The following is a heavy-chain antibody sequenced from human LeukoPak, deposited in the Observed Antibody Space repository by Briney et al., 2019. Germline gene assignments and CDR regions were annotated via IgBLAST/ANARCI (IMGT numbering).Heavy chain of an antibody. CDR1: GFTFSGSA. J-gene: IGHJ4*02. CDR2: IRSKANSYAT. CDR3: AREIAAHFDY. D-gene: IGHD6-13*01. Sequence: GGSLKLSGAASGFTFSGSAMHWVRQASGKGLEWVGRIRSKANSYATAYAASVKGRFTISRDDSKNTAYLQMNSLKTEDTAVYYCAREIAAHFDYWGQGTLVTVSS. V-gene: IGHV3-73*01.